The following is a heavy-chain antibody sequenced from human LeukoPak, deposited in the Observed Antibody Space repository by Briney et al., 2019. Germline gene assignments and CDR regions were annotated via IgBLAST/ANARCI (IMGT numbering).Heavy chain of an antibody. Sequence: GGSLRLSCAASGFTFSSYSMTWVRQASGKGLEWVSSISSSSSYIYYADSVKGRFTISRDNAKNSLYLQMNSLRAEDTAVYYCARGRGYCSSTSCQNWFDPWGQGTLVTVSS. V-gene: IGHV3-21*01. CDR3: ARGRGYCSSTSCQNWFDP. D-gene: IGHD2-2*01. CDR2: ISSSSSYI. CDR1: GFTFSSYS. J-gene: IGHJ5*02.